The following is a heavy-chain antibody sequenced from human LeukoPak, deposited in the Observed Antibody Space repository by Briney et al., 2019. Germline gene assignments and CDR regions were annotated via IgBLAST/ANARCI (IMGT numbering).Heavy chain of an antibody. V-gene: IGHV1-69*05. D-gene: IGHD5-24*01. CDR2: IIPIFGTA. J-gene: IGHJ4*02. CDR3: ARGRWLPWYVDY. Sequence: SVKVSCKASGGTFSSYAISGVRQAPGQGLEWMGGIIPIFGTANYAQKFQGRVTITTDESVSTAYMELSSLRSEDTAVYYCARGRWLPWYVDYWGQGTLVTVSS. CDR1: GGTFSSYA.